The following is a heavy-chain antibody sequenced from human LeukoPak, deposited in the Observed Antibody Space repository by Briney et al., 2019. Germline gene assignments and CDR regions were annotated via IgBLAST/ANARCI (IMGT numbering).Heavy chain of an antibody. D-gene: IGHD4-23*01. CDR2: IGGSGGFIT. CDR1: GFTFSSHG. Sequence: GGTLRLSCAASGFTFSSHGMNWVRQAPGKGLEWVSGIGGSGGFITYYADSVKGRFTVSRDNSKNTLYLQMNSLRAEDTAVYYCATTRDYGGNSGYYWGQGTLVTVSS. J-gene: IGHJ4*02. V-gene: IGHV3-23*01. CDR3: ATTRDYGGNSGYY.